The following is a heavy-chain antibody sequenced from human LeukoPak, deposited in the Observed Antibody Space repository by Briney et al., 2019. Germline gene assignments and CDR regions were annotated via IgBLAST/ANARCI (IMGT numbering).Heavy chain of an antibody. CDR2: IYSGGST. V-gene: IGHV3-53*01. J-gene: IGHJ4*02. CDR1: GFTFSSNY. Sequence: PRGSLRLSCAASGFTFSSNYMSWVRQAPGKGLEWVSVIYSGGSTYYADSVKGRFTISRDNSKNTLYLQMNSLRAEDTAVYYCARGRRDGYRDYFDYWGQGTLVTVSS. D-gene: IGHD5-24*01. CDR3: ARGRRDGYRDYFDY.